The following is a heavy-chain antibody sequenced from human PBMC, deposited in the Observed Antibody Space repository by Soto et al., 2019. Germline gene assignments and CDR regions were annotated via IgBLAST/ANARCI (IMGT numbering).Heavy chain of an antibody. V-gene: IGHV1-2*02. CDR2: INPNSGGT. CDR3: ARALVGATWPDFDY. D-gene: IGHD1-26*01. CDR1: GYTFTGYY. Sequence: AASVKVSCKASGYTFTGYYMHWVRQAPGQGLEWMGWINPNSGGTNYAQKFQGRVTMTRDTSISTAYMELSRLRSDDTAVYYCARALVGATWPDFDYWGQGTLVTVSS. J-gene: IGHJ4*02.